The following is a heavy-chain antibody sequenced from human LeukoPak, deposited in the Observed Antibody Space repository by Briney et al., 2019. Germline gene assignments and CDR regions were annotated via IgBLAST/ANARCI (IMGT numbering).Heavy chain of an antibody. Sequence: PSETLSLTCTVSGGSISSYYWSWIRQPPGKGLEWIGYIYYSGSTNYNPSLKSRVTISVDTSKNQFSPKLGSVTAADTAVYYCARVQYSGSYQYYFDYWGQGTLVTVSS. J-gene: IGHJ4*02. CDR2: IYYSGST. CDR3: ARVQYSGSYQYYFDY. CDR1: GGSISSYY. D-gene: IGHD1-26*01. V-gene: IGHV4-59*01.